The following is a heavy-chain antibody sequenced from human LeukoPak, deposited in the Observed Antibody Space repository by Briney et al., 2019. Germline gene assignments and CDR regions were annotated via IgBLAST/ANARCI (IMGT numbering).Heavy chain of an antibody. J-gene: IGHJ4*02. CDR1: GFTFSSYW. D-gene: IGHD6-13*01. V-gene: IGHV3-7*01. Sequence: PGGSLRLSCAASGFTFSSYWMSWVRQAPGKGLEWVANIKQDGSEKYYVDSVKGRFTISRDNAKNSLYLQMTSLRAEDTAVYYCARDREYSSSWAIFDYWGQGTLVTVSS. CDR3: ARDREYSSSWAIFDY. CDR2: IKQDGSEK.